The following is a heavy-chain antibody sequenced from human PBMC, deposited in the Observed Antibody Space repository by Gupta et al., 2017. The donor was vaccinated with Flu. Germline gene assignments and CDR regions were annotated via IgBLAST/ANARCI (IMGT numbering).Heavy chain of an antibody. D-gene: IGHD1-1*01. V-gene: IGHV4-4*02. CDR2: VSYSGNT. CDR3: AREHQYRTSLYYFYYYMDV. J-gene: IGHJ6*03. Sequence: GTLSLTCAVSGGSMSGSNWGGWVRQPPGKGLVWMVEVSYSGNTNYSPTLKSRVTISRDKSKNQFSLRLSSVTAADTAVYYCAREHQYRTSLYYFYYYMDVWGKGTMVTVS. CDR1: GGSMSGSNW.